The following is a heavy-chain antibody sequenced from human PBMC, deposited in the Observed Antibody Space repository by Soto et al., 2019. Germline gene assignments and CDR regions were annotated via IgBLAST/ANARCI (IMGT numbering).Heavy chain of an antibody. CDR2: ISSSSSTI. V-gene: IGHV3-48*02. J-gene: IGHJ5*02. CDR1: GFTFSSYS. Sequence: GGSLRLSCAASGFTFSSYSMNWVRQAPGKGLEWVSYISSSSSTIYYADSVKGRFTISRDNAKNSLYLQMNSLRDEDTAVYYCARERSSSWYNWFDPWGQGTLVTVSS. D-gene: IGHD6-13*01. CDR3: ARERSSSWYNWFDP.